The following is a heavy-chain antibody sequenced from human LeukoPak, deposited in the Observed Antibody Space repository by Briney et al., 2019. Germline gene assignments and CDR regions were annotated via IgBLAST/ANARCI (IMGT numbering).Heavy chain of an antibody. CDR1: GGTFSSYA. V-gene: IGHV7-4-1*02. CDR3: ARDLEQWIWSGYPHLGYYYGMDV. J-gene: IGHJ6*02. CDR2: INTNTGNP. Sequence: ASVKVSCKASGGTFSSYAISWVRQAPGQGLEWMGWINTNTGNPTYAQGFTGRFVFSLDTSVSTAYLQISSLKAEDTAVYYCARDLEQWIWSGYPHLGYYYGMDVWGQGTTVTVSS. D-gene: IGHD3-3*01.